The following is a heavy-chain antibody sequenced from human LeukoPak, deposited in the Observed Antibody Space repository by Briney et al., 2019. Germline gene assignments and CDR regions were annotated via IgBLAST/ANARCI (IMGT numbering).Heavy chain of an antibody. D-gene: IGHD1-1*01. V-gene: IGHV3-30-3*01. J-gene: IGHJ4*02. CDR3: ARDEGTGGLDY. CDR2: ISYDGSNK. CDR1: GFTFSSYA. Sequence: GGSLRLSCAASGFTFSSYAMHWVRQAPGKGLEWVAVISYDGSNKYYADSVKGRFTISRDNSKNTLCLQMNSLRAEDTAVYYCARDEGTGGLDYWGQGTLVTVSS.